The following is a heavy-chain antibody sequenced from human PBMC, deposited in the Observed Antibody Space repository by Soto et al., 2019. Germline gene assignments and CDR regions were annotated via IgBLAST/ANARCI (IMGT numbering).Heavy chain of an antibody. CDR1: GYTFTSYA. D-gene: IGHD6-19*01. V-gene: IGHV1-3*01. Sequence: GASVKVSCKASGYTFTSYAMHWVRQAPGQRLEWMGWINAGNGNTKYSQKFQGRVTITRDTSASTAYMELSSLRSEDTAVYYCARVGEQWLVQGYNWFDPWGQGTLVTVSS. CDR3: ARVGEQWLVQGYNWFDP. J-gene: IGHJ5*02. CDR2: INAGNGNT.